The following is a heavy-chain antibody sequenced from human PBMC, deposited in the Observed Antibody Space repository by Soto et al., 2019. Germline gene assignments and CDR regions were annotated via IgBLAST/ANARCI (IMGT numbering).Heavy chain of an antibody. CDR1: GFTLSNYV. D-gene: IGHD6-19*01. J-gene: IGHJ4*02. V-gene: IGHV3-48*01. CDR3: ARVPNSGWPYFFDY. Sequence: PGGSLRLPCAASGFTLSNYVMNWVRQAPGKGLEWISCIGSSSVTIFHADSVKGRFTISRDSAKNSLYLQMNSLRAEDTAMYYCARVPNSGWPYFFDYWGLGILVTVSS. CDR2: IGSSSVTI.